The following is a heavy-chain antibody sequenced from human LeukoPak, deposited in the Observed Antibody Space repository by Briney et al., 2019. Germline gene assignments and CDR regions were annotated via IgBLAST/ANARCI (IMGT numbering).Heavy chain of an antibody. V-gene: IGHV1-18*01. CDR3: ARDLGSRRSSWYGLSDY. CDR2: ISAYNGNT. Sequence: ASVKASCKASGYTFTSYGISWVRQAPGQGLEWMGWISAYNGNTNYAQKLQGRVTMTTDTSTSTAYMELRSLRSDDTAVYYCARDLGSRRSSWYGLSDYWGQGTLVTVSS. J-gene: IGHJ4*02. D-gene: IGHD6-13*01. CDR1: GYTFTSYG.